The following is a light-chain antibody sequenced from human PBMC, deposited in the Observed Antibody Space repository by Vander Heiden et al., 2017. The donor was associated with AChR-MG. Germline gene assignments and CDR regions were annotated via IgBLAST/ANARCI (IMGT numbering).Light chain of an antibody. CDR3: SSYTSSSTRV. Sequence: QSALTQPASVSGSPGQSITISCTGTSSDVGGYNYVSWYQQHPGKAPKLIIYEVNNRPSGVSNRFSGSKSGNTASLTISGHQAEDEAGYYCSSYTSSSTRVFGGGTKLTVL. J-gene: IGLJ2*01. CDR1: SSDVGGYNY. CDR2: EVN. V-gene: IGLV2-14*01.